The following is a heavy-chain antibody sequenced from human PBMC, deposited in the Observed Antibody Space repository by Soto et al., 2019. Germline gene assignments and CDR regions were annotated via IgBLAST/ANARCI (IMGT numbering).Heavy chain of an antibody. CDR1: GFTFNNYA. Sequence: EVQLLESGGGLVQPGGSLRLSCAASGFTFNNYAMTWVRQAPGKGLEWVSAISGGGDTTSYADSVSGRLTVSRDGSKNTLYLPMSSLIAEDTALYYCAKGRGGSGSLTPRVDFWGQGTLVTVSS. V-gene: IGHV3-23*01. CDR2: ISGGGDTT. J-gene: IGHJ4*02. CDR3: AKGRGGSGSLTPRVDF. D-gene: IGHD3-10*01.